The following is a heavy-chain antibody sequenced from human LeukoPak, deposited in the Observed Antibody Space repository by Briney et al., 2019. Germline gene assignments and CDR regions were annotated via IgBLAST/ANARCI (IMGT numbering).Heavy chain of an antibody. CDR2: IIDSGTT. CDR1: GGAIIAYF. V-gene: IGHV4-59*01. CDR3: ARGGVTTIAQYDY. D-gene: IGHD5-12*01. J-gene: IGHJ4*02. Sequence: SETLSLTCTVSGGAIIAYFWSWIRQPPGKGPEWIGDIIDSGTTNYYPSTIYNPSLKCRVTVSPDPSENHFPLELSSVTAADTAGYFCARGGVTTIAQYDYWGQGSLVTVSS.